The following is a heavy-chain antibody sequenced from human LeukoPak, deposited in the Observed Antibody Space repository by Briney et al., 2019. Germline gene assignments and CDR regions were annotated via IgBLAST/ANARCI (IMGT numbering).Heavy chain of an antibody. V-gene: IGHV3-20*04. CDR2: INWNGVST. CDR3: ARYVEYVRLLDV. J-gene: IGHJ6*04. Sequence: GGSLRLSCAASGFTFDDYGMSWVRQAPGKGMEWVSGINWNGVSTGYADSVKGRFTISRDNAKNSLYLQMNSLRAEDTALYYCARYVEYVRLLDVWGKGTTVTVSS. CDR1: GFTFDDYG. D-gene: IGHD3-3*01.